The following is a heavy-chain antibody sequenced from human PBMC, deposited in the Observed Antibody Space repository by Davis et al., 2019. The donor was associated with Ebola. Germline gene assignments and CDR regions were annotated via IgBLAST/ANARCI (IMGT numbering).Heavy chain of an antibody. D-gene: IGHD3-3*01. CDR1: RYTFTNYG. CDR3: ARAQIPTKSGH. Sequence: SVTVSRKASRYTFTNYGIIRVRQPPGPALEWIGWINPHNGNTNYAQNVQGRVIMTSDTATTTAYMEVGSLRSDDTAVYYCARAQIPTKSGHWGQGTLVTVSS. V-gene: IGHV1-18*04. CDR2: INPHNGNT. J-gene: IGHJ4*02.